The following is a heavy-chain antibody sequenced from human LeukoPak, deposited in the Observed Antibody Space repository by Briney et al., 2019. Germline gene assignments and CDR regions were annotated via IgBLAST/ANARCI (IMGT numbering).Heavy chain of an antibody. CDR1: GGTFSSYA. Sequence: WASVKVSCKASGGTFSSYAISWVRQAPGQGLEWMGGIIPIFDTANYAQKFQGRVTITADESTSTAYMELSSLRSEDTAVYYCARGYSGGYSNWFDPWGQGTLVTVPS. J-gene: IGHJ5*02. CDR3: ARGYSGGYSNWFDP. D-gene: IGHD4-11*01. V-gene: IGHV1-69*01. CDR2: IIPIFDTA.